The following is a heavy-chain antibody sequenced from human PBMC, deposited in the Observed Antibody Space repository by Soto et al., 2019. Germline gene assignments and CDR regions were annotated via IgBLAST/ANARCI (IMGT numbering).Heavy chain of an antibody. CDR2: IYWDNDK. J-gene: IGHJ4*02. CDR3: APRLASAYYYQCRGSSFDY. D-gene: IGHD3-22*01. CDR1: GFSLSTYGVS. Sequence: QITLKESGPTLVKPTQTLTLTCTFSGFSLSTYGVSVGWIRQPPGKALEWLALIYWDNDKYYSPSLKNRLTLTKDTSENQVVRTMTNMDPVDTATHYCAPRLASAYYYQCRGSSFDYFGQGTLDTVSS. V-gene: IGHV2-5*02.